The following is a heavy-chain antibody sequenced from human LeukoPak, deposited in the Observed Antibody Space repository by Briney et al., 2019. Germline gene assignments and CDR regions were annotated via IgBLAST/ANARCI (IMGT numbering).Heavy chain of an antibody. Sequence: SQTLSLTCTVSGGSISSGDYYWIWIPQPPGKGLEWIGYIYYSHSTYYNPSLKRLITISVDTSKNQFSLKLSSVTAADTAGYYCGREGYCSSTSCLDYWGQGTLVTVSS. D-gene: IGHD2-2*01. J-gene: IGHJ4*02. CDR1: GGSISSGDYY. CDR2: IYYSHST. CDR3: GREGYCSSTSCLDY. V-gene: IGHV4-30-4*01.